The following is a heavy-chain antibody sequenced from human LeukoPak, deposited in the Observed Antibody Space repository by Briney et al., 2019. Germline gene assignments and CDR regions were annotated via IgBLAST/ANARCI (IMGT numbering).Heavy chain of an antibody. D-gene: IGHD6-13*01. CDR1: GGSFSGYY. J-gene: IGHJ4*02. Sequence: PSETLSLTCAVYGGSFSGYYWSWIRQPPGKGLEWIGYFHHSGNTNYNPSLSSRITMSVDTSKNQFSLRLNSVTAADTAIYYCARRAAALDSWGQGTLVTVSS. CDR3: ARRAAALDS. V-gene: IGHV4-34*10. CDR2: FHHSGNT.